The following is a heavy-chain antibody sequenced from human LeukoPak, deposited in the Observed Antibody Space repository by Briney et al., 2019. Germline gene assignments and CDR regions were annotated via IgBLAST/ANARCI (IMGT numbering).Heavy chain of an antibody. CDR1: GYTFTSYY. V-gene: IGHV1-46*01. Sequence: ASVKVSCKASGYTFTSYYMHWVRQALGQGLEWMGIINPSGGSTSYAQKFQGRVTMTRDTSTSTVYMELSSLRSEDTAVYYCARASGFGESLDYWGQGTLVTVSS. CDR2: INPSGGST. D-gene: IGHD3-10*01. CDR3: ARASGFGESLDY. J-gene: IGHJ4*02.